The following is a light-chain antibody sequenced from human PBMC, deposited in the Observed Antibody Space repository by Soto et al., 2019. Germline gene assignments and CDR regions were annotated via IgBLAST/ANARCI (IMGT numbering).Light chain of an antibody. CDR2: RAS. CDR3: QQYNTWPRT. CDR1: QSVSGW. J-gene: IGKJ1*01. Sequence: DIQMTQSPSTLSASVGDTVTVICRASQSVSGWLAWYQQKPGKVPNLLIYRASILHSGVPSRFSGSGSGTEFTLTISSLQSEDFAVYYCQQYNTWPRTFGQGTKVDI. V-gene: IGKV1-5*03.